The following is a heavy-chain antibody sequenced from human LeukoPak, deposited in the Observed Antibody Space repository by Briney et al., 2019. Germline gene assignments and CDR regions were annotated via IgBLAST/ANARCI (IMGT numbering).Heavy chain of an antibody. CDR2: VYYSGTT. CDR1: GGSISTYY. J-gene: IGHJ4*02. Sequence: PSETLSLTCTVSGGSISTYYWSWIRQPPGKGLEWIGFVYYSGTTEYNPSLKSRTTISVDTSKNQFSLELSSVTAADTAVYYCARAPAGTVAHSWGQGILVTVSS. V-gene: IGHV4-59*01. D-gene: IGHD1-7*01. CDR3: ARAPAGTVAHS.